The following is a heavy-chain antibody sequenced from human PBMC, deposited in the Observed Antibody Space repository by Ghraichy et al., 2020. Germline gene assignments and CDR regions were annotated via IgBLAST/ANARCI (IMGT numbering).Heavy chain of an antibody. CDR2: ISYDGSNK. J-gene: IGHJ3*02. CDR1: RFTFSSYC. V-gene: IGHV3-30*18. D-gene: IGHD3-10*01. Sequence: GGSLRLSCAASRFTFSSYCMHWVRQAPGKGLEWVAVISYDGSNKYYADSVKGRFTISRDNSKNTLYLQMNSLIAEDTAVYYCAKDRVGRGVMGAFDIWGQGTMVTVSS. CDR3: AKDRVGRGVMGAFDI.